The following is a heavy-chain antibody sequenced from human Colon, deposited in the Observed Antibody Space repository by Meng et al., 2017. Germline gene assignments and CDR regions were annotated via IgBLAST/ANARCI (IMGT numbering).Heavy chain of an antibody. CDR3: ARDYWGSLGY. CDR1: GGSVSSAAYQ. Sequence: QGRLQESGPGLVRPSETPSLMCTVSGGSVSSAAYQWGWIRQPPGKGLEWIGYAANSFDPSPNYNPSLKSRVTISLDTPKNQFSLKLTSVTAADTAVYYCARDYWGSLGYWGQGILVTVSS. D-gene: IGHD7-27*01. CDR2: AANSFDPSP. V-gene: IGHV4-61*08. J-gene: IGHJ4*02.